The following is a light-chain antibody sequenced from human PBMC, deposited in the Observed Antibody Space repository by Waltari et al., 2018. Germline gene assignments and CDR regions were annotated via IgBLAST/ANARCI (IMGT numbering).Light chain of an antibody. CDR3: QQYYSTPLT. Sequence: DIVMTQSPDSLAVSLGERATINYKSSQSVLYSSNNDRNYLAWYQQKPGQPPKLLFYWASTRESGVPDRFRGSGSETDFTLTISSLQAEDVAVYFCQQYYSTPLTFGGGTKVEIK. J-gene: IGKJ4*01. CDR2: WAS. V-gene: IGKV4-1*01. CDR1: QSVLYSSNNDRNY.